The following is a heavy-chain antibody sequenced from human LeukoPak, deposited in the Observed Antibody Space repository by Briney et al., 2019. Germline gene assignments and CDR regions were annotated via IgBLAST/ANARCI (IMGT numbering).Heavy chain of an antibody. V-gene: IGHV1-69*06. J-gene: IGHJ6*03. Sequence: ASVKVSCKASGYTFTSYYMHWVRQAPGQGLEWMGGIIPIFGTANYAQKFQGRVTITADKSTSTAYMELSSLRSEDTAVYYCARGTEVVVAAFYYYYMDVWGKGTTVTVSS. D-gene: IGHD2-15*01. CDR1: GYTFTSYY. CDR2: IIPIFGTA. CDR3: ARGTEVVVAAFYYYYMDV.